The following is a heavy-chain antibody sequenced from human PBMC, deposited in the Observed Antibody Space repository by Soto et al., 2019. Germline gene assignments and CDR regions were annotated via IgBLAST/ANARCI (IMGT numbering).Heavy chain of an antibody. CDR2: IIPIFGTA. J-gene: IGHJ6*02. CDR3: ARGAGTTKGLSYYYYYYGMDV. D-gene: IGHD1-7*01. V-gene: IGHV1-69*06. Sequence: SVKVSCKASGGTFSSYAISWVRQAPGQGLEWMGGIIPIFGTANYAQKFQGRVTITADKSTSTAYMELGSLRSEDTAVYYCARGAGTTKGLSYYYYYYGMDVWGQGTTVTVSS. CDR1: GGTFSSYA.